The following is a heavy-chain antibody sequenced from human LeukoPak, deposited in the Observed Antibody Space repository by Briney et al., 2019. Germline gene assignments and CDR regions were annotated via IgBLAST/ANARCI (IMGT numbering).Heavy chain of an antibody. J-gene: IGHJ6*03. CDR3: TTGSRYSSFSYYYYYYMDV. V-gene: IGHV3-15*01. D-gene: IGHD6-13*01. CDR2: IKSKTDGGTT. CDR1: GFTLSNAW. Sequence: GGSLRLSCAASGFTLSNAWMSWVRQAPGKGLEWVGRIKSKTDGGTTDYAAPVKGRFTISRDDSKNTLYLQMNSLKTEDTAVYYCTTGSRYSSFSYYYYYYMDVWGKGTTVTVS.